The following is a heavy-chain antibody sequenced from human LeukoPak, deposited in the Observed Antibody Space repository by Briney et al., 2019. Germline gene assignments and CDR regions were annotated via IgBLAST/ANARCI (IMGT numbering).Heavy chain of an antibody. CDR2: INTDGTTT. CDR3: AKGAYYYDSSGQYYFDY. D-gene: IGHD3-22*01. J-gene: IGHJ4*02. Sequence: GGSLRLSCVASGFTFSSCWMHWVRQVPGKGLVWVSRINTDGTTTSYADSVKGRFTVSRDNAKNTLYLQMSSLRAEDTAVYYCAKGAYYYDSSGQYYFDYWGQGSLVTVSS. CDR1: GFTFSSCW. V-gene: IGHV3-74*01.